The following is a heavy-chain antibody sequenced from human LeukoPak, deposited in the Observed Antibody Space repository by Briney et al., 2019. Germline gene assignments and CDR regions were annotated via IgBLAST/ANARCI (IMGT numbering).Heavy chain of an antibody. CDR2: IFHSGST. Sequence: SETLSLTCTVSGASISSYYWSWIRQPPGKGLEWIGYIFHSGSTNYNPFLKSRVTISVDTSKNQLSLKLSSVTAADTAVYYCASSGFSYGHYFDYWGQGTLVTVSS. CDR1: GASISSYY. J-gene: IGHJ4*02. D-gene: IGHD5-18*01. CDR3: ASSGFSYGHYFDY. V-gene: IGHV4-59*01.